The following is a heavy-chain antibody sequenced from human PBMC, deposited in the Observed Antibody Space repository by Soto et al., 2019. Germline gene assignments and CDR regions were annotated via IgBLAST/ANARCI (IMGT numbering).Heavy chain of an antibody. J-gene: IGHJ3*02. CDR3: ARSISIAARPRAFDI. CDR1: GFSLSNARMG. V-gene: IGHV2-26*01. CDR2: IFSNDEK. D-gene: IGHD6-6*01. Sequence: SGPTLVNPTETLTLTCTVSGFSLSNARMGVSWIRQPPGKALEWLAHIFSNDEKSYSTSLKSRLTISKDTSKSQVVLTMTNMDPVDTATYYCARSISIAARPRAFDIWGQGTMVTVSS.